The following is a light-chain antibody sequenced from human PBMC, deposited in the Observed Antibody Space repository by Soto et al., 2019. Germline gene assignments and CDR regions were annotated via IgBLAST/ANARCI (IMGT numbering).Light chain of an antibody. Sequence: QSALTQPASVSGSPGQSIAISCTGSSSDVGIYNYVSWYQQHPGKVPKLIIYEVTNRPSGVSNRFSGSKSGNTASLTISGLQAEDEADYYCSSYAGNNNFVVFGGGTKLTVL. CDR1: SSDVGIYNY. CDR2: EVT. J-gene: IGLJ2*01. CDR3: SSYAGNNNFVV. V-gene: IGLV2-14*01.